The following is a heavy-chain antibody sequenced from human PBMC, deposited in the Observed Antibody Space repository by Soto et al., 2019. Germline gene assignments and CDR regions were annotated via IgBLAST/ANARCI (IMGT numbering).Heavy chain of an antibody. V-gene: IGHV3-30*18. CDR2: ISYDGSNK. Sequence: QVQLVESGGGVVQPGRSLRLSCAASGFTFSSYGMHWVRQAPGKGLEWVAVISYDGSNKYYADSVKGRFTISRDNSKNTLYLQMNSLRAENTAVYYCAKDDGGLDTAMVSYWGQGTLVTVSS. CDR3: AKDDGGLDTAMVSY. J-gene: IGHJ4*02. CDR1: GFTFSSYG. D-gene: IGHD5-18*01.